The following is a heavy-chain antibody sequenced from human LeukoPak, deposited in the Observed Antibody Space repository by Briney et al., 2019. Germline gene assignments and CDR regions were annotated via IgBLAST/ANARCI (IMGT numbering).Heavy chain of an antibody. CDR2: TYYRSKWYN. D-gene: IGHD6-13*01. CDR3: AREVSSDSSSWYLCPWFDP. CDR1: GDSVSSNSAA. Sequence: SQTLSLTCAISGDSVSSNSAAWNWIRQSPSRGLEWLGRTYYRSKWYNDYAVSVKSRITINPDTSKNLSSLQLNSVTPEDTAVYYCAREVSSDSSSWYLCPWFDPWGQGTLVTVSS. V-gene: IGHV6-1*01. J-gene: IGHJ5*02.